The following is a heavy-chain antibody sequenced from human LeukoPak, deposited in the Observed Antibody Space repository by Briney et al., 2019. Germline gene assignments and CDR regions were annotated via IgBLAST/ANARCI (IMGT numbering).Heavy chain of an antibody. D-gene: IGHD4-17*01. CDR1: GFTFTYFA. V-gene: IGHV3-23*01. J-gene: IGHJ4*02. CDR2: INGNDDTT. CDR3: AKGEKTTVTTYFDY. Sequence: GGSLRLSCAASGFTFTYFAMNWVRQAPGKGLEWVSAINGNDDTTFYADSAKGRFTISRDNSKNTLYLQMNSLRAEDTAVYYCAKGEKTTVTTYFDYWGQGTLATVSS.